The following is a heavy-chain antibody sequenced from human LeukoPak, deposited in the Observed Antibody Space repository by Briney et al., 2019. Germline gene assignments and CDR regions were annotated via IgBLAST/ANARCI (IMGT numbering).Heavy chain of an antibody. CDR2: INHSGST. CDR1: GGSFSGYY. CDR3: ARVARQGYYFDY. J-gene: IGHJ4*02. V-gene: IGHV4-34*01. Sequence: SETLSLTCAVYGGSFSGYYWSWIRQPPGKGLEWIGEINHSGSTNYNPSLKSRVTILVDTSKNQFSLKLSSVTAADTAVYYCARVARQGYYFDYWGQGTLVTVSS.